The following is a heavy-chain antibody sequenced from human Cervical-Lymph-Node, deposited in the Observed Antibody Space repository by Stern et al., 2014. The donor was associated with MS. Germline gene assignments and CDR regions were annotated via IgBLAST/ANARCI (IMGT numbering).Heavy chain of an antibody. D-gene: IGHD2-2*02. CDR1: GFTFSSYG. CDR3: AKEGRGPAAVPRYYGMDV. J-gene: IGHJ6*02. V-gene: IGHV3-30*18. Sequence: DQLVESGGGVVQPGRSLRLSCAASGFTFSSYGMHWVRQAPGKGLEWGSVISYDGSNKYYADSVKGRFTISRDNSKNTLYLQMNSLRAEDTAVYYCAKEGRGPAAVPRYYGMDVWGQGTTVTVSS. CDR2: ISYDGSNK.